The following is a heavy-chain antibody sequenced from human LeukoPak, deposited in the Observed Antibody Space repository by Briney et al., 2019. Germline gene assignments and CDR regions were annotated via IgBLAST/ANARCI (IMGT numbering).Heavy chain of an antibody. D-gene: IGHD5-18*01. J-gene: IGHJ5*02. CDR3: ARAGYSYGRNWFDP. CDR2: IYHSGST. CDR1: GYSISSGYY. Sequence: PSETLSLTCAVSGYSISSGYYWGWIRQPPGKGLEWIGSIYHSGSTYYNPSLKSRVTISVDTSKNQFSLKLSSVTAADTAVYYCARAGYSYGRNWFDPWGQGTLVTVSS. V-gene: IGHV4-38-2*01.